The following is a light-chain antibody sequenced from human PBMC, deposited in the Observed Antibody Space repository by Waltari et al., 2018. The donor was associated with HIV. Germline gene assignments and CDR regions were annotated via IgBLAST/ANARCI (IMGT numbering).Light chain of an antibody. Sequence: QSVLTQPPSASATPGQRFTISCSGSSSNIGSNTVNWYQQFSGTAPKLLISSNGQRPSGVPDRLSGSKSGTSASLAITGLQSEDEADYYCAAWDDNLDAYVFGTGTKVTVL. CDR3: AAWDDNLDAYV. V-gene: IGLV1-44*01. CDR1: SSNIGSNT. J-gene: IGLJ1*01. CDR2: SNG.